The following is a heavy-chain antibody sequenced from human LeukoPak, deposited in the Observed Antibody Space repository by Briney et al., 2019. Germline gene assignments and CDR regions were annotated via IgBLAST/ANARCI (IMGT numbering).Heavy chain of an antibody. Sequence: SETLSLTCTVSGGSISSSSYYWGWIRQPPGKGLEWIGSIYYSGSTYYNPSLKSQVTISVDTSKNQFSLTLSSVTAADTAVYYCARGEYYYDSSGYLEKIDYWGQGTLVTVSS. CDR2: IYYSGST. J-gene: IGHJ4*02. D-gene: IGHD3-22*01. CDR3: ARGEYYYDSSGYLEKIDY. V-gene: IGHV4-39*07. CDR1: GGSISSSSYY.